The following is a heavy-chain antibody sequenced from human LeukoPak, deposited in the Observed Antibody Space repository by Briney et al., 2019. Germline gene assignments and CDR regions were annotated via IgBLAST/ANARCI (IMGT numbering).Heavy chain of an antibody. CDR2: IYYRGTT. J-gene: IGHJ4*02. CDR3: ARVLQQWLVIDY. D-gene: IGHD6-19*01. V-gene: IGHV4-59*01. Sequence: SETLSLTCTVSGGSISSYYWSWIRQPPGKGLECIGFIYYRGTTTYTPSLHTRVPISVDPSNNQFSLKLSSVTAADTAVYYCARVLQQWLVIDYWGQGTLVTVSS. CDR1: GGSISSYY.